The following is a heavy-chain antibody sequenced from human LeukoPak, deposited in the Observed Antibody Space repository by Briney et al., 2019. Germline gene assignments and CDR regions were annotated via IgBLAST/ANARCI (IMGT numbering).Heavy chain of an antibody. CDR1: GFTFSSYW. Sequence: GGSLRLSCATSGFTFSSYWMGWVRQAPGKGLEWVANINEEGSEKYYVDSAKGRFTISRDNAKNSLFLQMNSLRAEDTAVYYCARDPTYYGSGSPTDPFDYWSQGTLVTVSS. J-gene: IGHJ4*02. CDR2: INEEGSEK. V-gene: IGHV3-7*01. D-gene: IGHD3-10*01. CDR3: ARDPTYYGSGSPTDPFDY.